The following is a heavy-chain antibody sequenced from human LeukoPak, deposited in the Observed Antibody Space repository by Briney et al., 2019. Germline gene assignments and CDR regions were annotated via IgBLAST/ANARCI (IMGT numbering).Heavy chain of an antibody. D-gene: IGHD1-26*01. CDR2: INTNGGDT. CDR3: ARDEKIVGASGQDY. CDR1: GFTFGSYW. V-gene: IGHV3-74*01. Sequence: GGSLRLSCAASGFTFGSYWMHWVRQAPGKGLVWVSRINTNGGDTIYADSVKGRFTISRDNAKNTLFLQMNSLRAEDTAVYYCARDEKIVGASGQDYWGQGTLVTVSS. J-gene: IGHJ4*02.